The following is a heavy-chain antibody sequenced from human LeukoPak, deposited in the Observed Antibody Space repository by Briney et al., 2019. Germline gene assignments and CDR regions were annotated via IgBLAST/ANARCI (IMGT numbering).Heavy chain of an antibody. V-gene: IGHV4-39*07. CDR2: VYYTGST. D-gene: IGHD3-22*01. Sequence: SETLSLTCTVSGGSISSSTYYWAWIRQPPGKGLEWIGTVYYTGSTNYNPSLKSRVTISVDTSKNQFSLKLSSVTAADTAVYYCARGGWNKFDYWGQGTLVTVSS. CDR1: GGSISSSTYY. CDR3: ARGGWNKFDY. J-gene: IGHJ4*02.